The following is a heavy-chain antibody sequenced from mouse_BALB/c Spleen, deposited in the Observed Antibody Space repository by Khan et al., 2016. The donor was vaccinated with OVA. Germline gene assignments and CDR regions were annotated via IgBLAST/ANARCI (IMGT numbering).Heavy chain of an antibody. CDR1: GFTFSSFG. V-gene: IGHV5-6*01. D-gene: IGHD1-1*02. Sequence: EVELVESGGALVKPGGSLKLSCAAAGFTFSSFGMSWVRQTPDKRLEWVATISSGGSYSYYPDSVKGRFTISRDNAKNTLYLQMSSLRSEDTAMYYCARPYGHCAMDYWGQGTSVTVSS. CDR3: ARPYGHCAMDY. J-gene: IGHJ4*01. CDR2: ISSGGSYS.